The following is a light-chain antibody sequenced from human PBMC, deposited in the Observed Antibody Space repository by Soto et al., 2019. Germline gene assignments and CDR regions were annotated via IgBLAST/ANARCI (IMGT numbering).Light chain of an antibody. CDR3: QQYGSSPRWT. V-gene: IGKV3-20*01. CDR2: GAS. CDR1: QSLSNT. Sequence: EIVMTQSPSTVSVAPWERSTLSCGASQSLSNTLAWYQHTPGQAPRLLIYGASTRATGIPDRFSGSGSGTDFTLTISRLEPEDFAVYYCQQYGSSPRWTFGQGTKVDIK. J-gene: IGKJ1*01.